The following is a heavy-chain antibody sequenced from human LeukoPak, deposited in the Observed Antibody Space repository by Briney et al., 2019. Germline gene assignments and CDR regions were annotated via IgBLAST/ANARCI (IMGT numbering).Heavy chain of an antibody. CDR3: TTDDSGRYDFWGGSTIGDY. J-gene: IGHJ4*02. Sequence: GGSLRLSCATSGFSFTTYSMNWVRQAPGKGLEWVSSISVSATYVNYADSVKGRFTISRDNAKNSLYLQMKSLRAEDTAVYYCTTDDSGRYDFWGGSTIGDYWGQGTLVTVSS. CDR2: ISVSATYV. D-gene: IGHD3-3*01. CDR1: GFSFTTYS. V-gene: IGHV3-21*03.